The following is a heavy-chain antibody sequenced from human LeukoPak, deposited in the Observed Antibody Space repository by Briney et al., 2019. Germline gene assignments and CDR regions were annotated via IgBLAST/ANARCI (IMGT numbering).Heavy chain of an antibody. CDR3: ASSRVATSDS. Sequence: GGSLRLSCVGSGFIFSSHSMNWVRQAPGKGLEWVSFIGSSGSYIYYADSVKGRFTISRDNAKNSLYLQMNSLRAEDTAVYYCASSRVATSDSWGQGTLVTVSS. D-gene: IGHD5-12*01. V-gene: IGHV3-21*01. CDR2: IGSSGSYI. CDR1: GFIFSSHS. J-gene: IGHJ4*02.